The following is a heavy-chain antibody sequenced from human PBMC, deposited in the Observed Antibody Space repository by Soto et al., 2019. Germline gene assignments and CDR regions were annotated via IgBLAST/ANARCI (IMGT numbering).Heavy chain of an antibody. V-gene: IGHV3-7*01. CDR1: GFIFSTSW. CDR2: IKYDGTEK. CDR3: AREAS. J-gene: IGHJ5*02. Sequence: EVQLVESGGGLVQPGGSLRLSCAASGFIFSTSWMSWVRQAPGKGLEWVGNIKYDGTEKYYADSVRGRFTISRHNAKNSLYLQMNSLGAEDTALYFCAREASWGPGTLVTVSS.